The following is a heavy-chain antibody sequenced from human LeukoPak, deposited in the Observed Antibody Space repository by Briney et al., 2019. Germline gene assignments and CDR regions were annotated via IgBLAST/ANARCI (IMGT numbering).Heavy chain of an antibody. CDR1: GGSISSYY. D-gene: IGHD3-22*01. CDR2: IYYSGST. V-gene: IGHV4-59*01. J-gene: IGHJ3*02. Sequence: SETLSLTCTVSGGSISSYYWSWIRQPPGKGLEWIGYIYYSGSTNYNPSLKSRVTISVDTSKNQFPLKLSSVTAADTAVYYCARVYYYDSSGFADAFDIWGQGTMVTVSS. CDR3: ARVYYYDSSGFADAFDI.